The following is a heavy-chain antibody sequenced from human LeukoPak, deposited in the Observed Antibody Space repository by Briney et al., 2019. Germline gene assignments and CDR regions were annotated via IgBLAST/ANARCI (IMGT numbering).Heavy chain of an antibody. J-gene: IGHJ4*02. CDR2: ISSSSRTI. V-gene: IGHV3-48*01. CDR3: ARGGGYSFGYPNYFDS. D-gene: IGHD5-18*01. CDR1: GFTFSSYS. Sequence: GGSLRLSCAASGFTFSSYSMNWVRQAPGTGLEWVSYISSSSRTIYYADSVKGRSTISRDNAKNSLYLQMNSLRAEDTAVYYCARGGGYSFGYPNYFDSWGQGTLVTVSS.